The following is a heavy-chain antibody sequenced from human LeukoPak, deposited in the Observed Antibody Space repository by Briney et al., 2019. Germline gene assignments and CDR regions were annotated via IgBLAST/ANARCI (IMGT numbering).Heavy chain of an antibody. CDR2: INPSGGIT. V-gene: IGHV1-46*01. J-gene: IGHJ6*03. Sequence: GASVKVSCKASGYTFTNYYMHWVRQAPGQGLEWMGIINPSGGITNYAQKFQGRVTITADKSTSTAYMELSSLRSEDMAVYYCARGVIPPRPSYYYYYMDVWGKGTTVTVSS. CDR1: GYTFTNYY. CDR3: ARGVIPPRPSYYYYYMDV. D-gene: IGHD2-21*01.